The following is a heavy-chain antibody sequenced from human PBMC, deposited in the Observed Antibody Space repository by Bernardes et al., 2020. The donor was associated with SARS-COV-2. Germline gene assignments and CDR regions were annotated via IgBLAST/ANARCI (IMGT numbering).Heavy chain of an antibody. CDR3: ARFGNTVQDCTGDSCEGTAAFDV. J-gene: IGHJ3*01. Sequence: GGSLRLSCEVSGFNFSDYEMTWVRQGPGKGLEWVAYISGSDDTTYYADSIQGRFIVSRDNVKKSLYLHMNGLRVEDTAKYYCARFGNTVQDCTGDSCEGTAAFDVWGQGTTVTVSS. CDR2: ISGSDDTT. V-gene: IGHV3-11*01. D-gene: IGHD2-8*02. CDR1: GFNFSDYE.